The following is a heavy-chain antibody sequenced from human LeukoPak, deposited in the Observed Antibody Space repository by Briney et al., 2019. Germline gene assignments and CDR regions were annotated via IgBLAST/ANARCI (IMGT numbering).Heavy chain of an antibody. CDR1: GFTFSSYG. CDR2: IRYDGSNK. Sequence: GGSLRLSCAASGFTFSSYGMHWVRQAPGKGLEWVAFIRYDGSNKYYADSVKGRFTISRDNAKNSLYLQMNSLRAEDTAVYYCARYGWATYYYDSSGYSFDYWGQGTLVTVSS. D-gene: IGHD3-22*01. V-gene: IGHV3-30*02. CDR3: ARYGWATYYYDSSGYSFDY. J-gene: IGHJ4*02.